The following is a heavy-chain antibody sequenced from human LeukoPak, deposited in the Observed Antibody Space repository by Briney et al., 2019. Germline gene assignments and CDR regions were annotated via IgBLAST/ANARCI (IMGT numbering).Heavy chain of an antibody. CDR2: IDAGNGRT. J-gene: IGHJ4*02. CDR1: GYDFTKYA. CDR3: ARDHSSSGQLFDY. D-gene: IGHD6-13*01. V-gene: IGHV1-3*01. Sequence: GASVKVSCKASGYDFTKYAVQWVRQAPGQRLEWMGWIDAGNGRTKYSQDFQGRVTLTTDTSTSTAYMELRSLRSDDTAVYYCARDHSSSGQLFDYWGQGTLVTVSS.